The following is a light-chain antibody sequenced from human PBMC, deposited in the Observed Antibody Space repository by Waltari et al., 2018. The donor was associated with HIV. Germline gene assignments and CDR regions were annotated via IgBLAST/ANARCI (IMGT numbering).Light chain of an antibody. CDR3: QQYGTSPPWT. CDR2: GAS. J-gene: IGKJ1*01. Sequence: EIVLTQSPGTLSLSPGDRATLSCRASQSVSTTYLAWYQKKSGQAPRLLIYGASSRAAGVPDRFSGSGSGTDFTLTISRLEPEDFAVYYCQQYGTSPPWTFGQGTKVEIK. V-gene: IGKV3-20*01. CDR1: QSVSTTY.